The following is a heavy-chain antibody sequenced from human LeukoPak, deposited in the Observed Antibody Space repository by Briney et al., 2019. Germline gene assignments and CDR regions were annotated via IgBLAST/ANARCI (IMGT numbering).Heavy chain of an antibody. CDR2: MNGDGSST. CDR3: ARTATDAFDI. J-gene: IGHJ3*02. CDR1: GFTFRSYW. Sequence: GGSLRLSCAASGFTFRSYWMNWVRQDPGKGPVWVSHMNGDGSSTSYADSVKGRFTISRDNAKNTLYLQMNSLKAEDTAVYYCARTATDAFDIWGQGTMVTVSS. V-gene: IGHV3-74*01. D-gene: IGHD2-21*02.